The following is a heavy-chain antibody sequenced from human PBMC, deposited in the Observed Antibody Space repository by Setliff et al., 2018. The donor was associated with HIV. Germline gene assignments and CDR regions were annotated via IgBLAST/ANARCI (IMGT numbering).Heavy chain of an antibody. D-gene: IGHD1-26*01. J-gene: IGHJ6*03. V-gene: IGHV1-3*01. CDR2: INAGNGNT. Sequence: ASVKVSCKASGYTFTSYAMHWVRQAPGQRLEWMGWINAGNGNTGYAQKFQGRVTITRDTSATTAYMELRSLKSDDTALYYCATDREKWEGYYKYYYMDVWGKGTKVTVSS. CDR3: ATDREKWEGYYKYYYMDV. CDR1: GYTFTSYA.